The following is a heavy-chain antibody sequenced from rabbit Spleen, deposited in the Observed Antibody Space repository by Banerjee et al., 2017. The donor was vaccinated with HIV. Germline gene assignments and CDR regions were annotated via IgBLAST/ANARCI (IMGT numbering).Heavy chain of an antibody. CDR1: GFSFSTSYY. V-gene: IGHV1S40*01. Sequence: QSLEESGGDMVKPGASLTLTCTASGFSFSTSYYICCVRQAPGKGLEWIVCIDTGSSGFTYFASWAKGRFTISKTSSTTVTLQMTSLTAADTATYFCVRDQAGDADYGPYYLNLWGPGTLVTVS. CDR2: IDTGSSGFT. D-gene: IGHD2-1*01. CDR3: VRDQAGDADYGPYYLNL. J-gene: IGHJ4*01.